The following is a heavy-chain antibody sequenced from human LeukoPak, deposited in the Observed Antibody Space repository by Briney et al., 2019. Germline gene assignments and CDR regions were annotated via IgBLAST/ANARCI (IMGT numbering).Heavy chain of an antibody. CDR1: GFTFSSYA. CDR2: ISGSGDST. J-gene: IGHJ4*02. Sequence: PGGSLRLSCAASGFTFSSYAMSWVRQAPGKGLEWVSAISGSGDSTYYADSVKGRFTISRDNAKNSLYLQMNSLRAEDTAVYYCARDTYGSGSYYNAPLDYWGQGTLVTVSS. CDR3: ARDTYGSGSYYNAPLDY. D-gene: IGHD3-10*01. V-gene: IGHV3-23*01.